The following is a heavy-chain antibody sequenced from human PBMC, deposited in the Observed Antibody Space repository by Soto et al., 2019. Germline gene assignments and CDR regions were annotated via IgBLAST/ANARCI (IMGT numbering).Heavy chain of an antibody. Sequence: QVQLVQSGAEVKKPGSSVKVSCKASGGTFSPYGMNWVRQAPGQGLEWMGSIIPLYGTTNYAQTFQGRVTITADESTSTVYMDLRSLRYEDTAIYYCARGPRATVTSLDPWGQGTLVTVSS. D-gene: IGHD4-17*01. CDR1: GGTFSPYG. J-gene: IGHJ5*02. CDR2: IIPLYGTT. V-gene: IGHV1-69*18. CDR3: ARGPRATVTSLDP.